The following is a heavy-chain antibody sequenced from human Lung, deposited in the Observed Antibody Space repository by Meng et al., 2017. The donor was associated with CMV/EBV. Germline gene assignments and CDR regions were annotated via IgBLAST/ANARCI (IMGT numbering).Heavy chain of an antibody. CDR3: ARASYGSGSPLGESWFDP. V-gene: IGHV4-31*02. D-gene: IGHD3-10*01. Sequence: GSGPATVKLYQTRPLPLTVFVGSLSSVGYYWSWIRQHPGKGLEWIGYIHSSGSTYYNPSLRSRLTISVDTSKNQFSLKLSSVTAADTAVYFCARASYGSGSPLGESWFDPWGQGTLVTVSS. CDR1: VGSLSSVGYY. J-gene: IGHJ5*02. CDR2: IHSSGST.